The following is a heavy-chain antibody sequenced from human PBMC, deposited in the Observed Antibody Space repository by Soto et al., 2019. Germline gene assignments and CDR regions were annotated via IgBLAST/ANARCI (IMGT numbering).Heavy chain of an antibody. D-gene: IGHD2-15*01. CDR1: GFPFSSYG. J-gene: IGHJ4*02. Sequence: PWWSTALPCSASGFPFSSYGMHWVRQAPGKGLEWVAVIWYDGSNKYYADSVKGRFTISRDNSKNTLYLQMNSLRAEDTAVYYCASDLGYCSGGSCPRLGIIDYWGQGTLVTVSS. V-gene: IGHV3-33*01. CDR2: IWYDGSNK. CDR3: ASDLGYCSGGSCPRLGIIDY.